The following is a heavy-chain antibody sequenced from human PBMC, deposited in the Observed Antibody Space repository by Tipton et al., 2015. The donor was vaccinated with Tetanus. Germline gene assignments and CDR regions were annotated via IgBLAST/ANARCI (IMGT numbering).Heavy chain of an antibody. V-gene: IGHV4-31*02. CDR2: IYHTGAA. CDR1: GEALVRGGYY. J-gene: IGHJ5*02. CDR3: ARDFGSNHNWFDP. Sequence: GEALVRGGYYWTWIRHLPGKGLEWIGYIYHTGAAHYNPSLESRVTLSVDMSKNQFFLKMISMTAADTAVYFCARDFGSNHNWFDPWGQGTPVTVSS. D-gene: IGHD6-13*01.